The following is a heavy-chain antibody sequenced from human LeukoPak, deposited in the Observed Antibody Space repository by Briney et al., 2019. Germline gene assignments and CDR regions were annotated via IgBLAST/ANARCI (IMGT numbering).Heavy chain of an antibody. CDR2: IYYSGST. V-gene: IGHV4-61*01. D-gene: IGHD4-17*01. Sequence: SETLPLTCTVSGGSVSSGSYYWSWIRQPPGKGLEWIGYIYYSGSTNYNPSLKSRVTISVDTSKNQFSLKLSSVTAADTAVYYCARADHDYGSDYWGQGTLVTVSS. CDR3: ARADHDYGSDY. J-gene: IGHJ4*02. CDR1: GGSVSSGSYY.